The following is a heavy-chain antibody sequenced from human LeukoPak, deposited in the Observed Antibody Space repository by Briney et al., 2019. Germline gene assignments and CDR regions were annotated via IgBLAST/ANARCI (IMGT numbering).Heavy chain of an antibody. CDR3: AKDRGN. CDR1: GFTFVDSA. D-gene: IGHD6-13*01. J-gene: IGHJ4*02. V-gene: IGHV3-43*02. CDR2: ISGDGTAT. Sequence: GGSLRLSCEASGFTFVDSAMHWVRQGPGKGLEWVSVISGDGTATYYAASVKGRFTMSRDNSKNSLYLQMNSLRTEDTALYYCAKDRGNWGQGTLVTVSS.